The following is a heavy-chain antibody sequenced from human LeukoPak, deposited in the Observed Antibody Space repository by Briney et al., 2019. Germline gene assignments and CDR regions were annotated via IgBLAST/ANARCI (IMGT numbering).Heavy chain of an antibody. Sequence: SVKVSCKASGGTFSSYAISWVRQAPGQGVEWMGGIIPIIGTANYAQKFQGRVTITADESTSTAYMELSSLRSEDTAVYYCARGECRDGYNCGYYYYYMDVWGKGTTVTVSS. CDR3: ARGECRDGYNCGYYYYYMDV. D-gene: IGHD5-24*01. CDR2: IIPIIGTA. CDR1: GGTFSSYA. V-gene: IGHV1-69*13. J-gene: IGHJ6*03.